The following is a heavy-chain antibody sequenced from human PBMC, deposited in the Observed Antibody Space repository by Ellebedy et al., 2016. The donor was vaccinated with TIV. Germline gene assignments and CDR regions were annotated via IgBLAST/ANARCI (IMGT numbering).Heavy chain of an antibody. CDR3: ARPVSASMGNNAYDL. Sequence: GESLKISXSASGFSFSSFGMHWVRQAPGKGLEWVAVIWFDGSNEGYADYVKGRLTISRDNSKNTLYLQMNSLRAEDTAVYYCARPVSASMGNNAYDLWGQGTMVTVSS. CDR2: IWFDGSNE. D-gene: IGHD2-2*01. V-gene: IGHV3-33*01. J-gene: IGHJ3*01. CDR1: GFSFSSFG.